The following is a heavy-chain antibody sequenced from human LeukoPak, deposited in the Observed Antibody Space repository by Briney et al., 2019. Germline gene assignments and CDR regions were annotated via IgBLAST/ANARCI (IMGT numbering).Heavy chain of an antibody. Sequence: GASVKVSCKASGGTFSSYAISWVRQAPGQGLEWMGGIIPIFGTANYAQKFQGRVTITADESTSTAYMELSSLRSVDTAVYYCARGGWLPIVVVPAAIYDWFDPWGQGTLVTVSS. V-gene: IGHV1-69*13. D-gene: IGHD2-2*02. CDR3: ARGGWLPIVVVPAAIYDWFDP. CDR2: IIPIFGTA. CDR1: GGTFSSYA. J-gene: IGHJ5*02.